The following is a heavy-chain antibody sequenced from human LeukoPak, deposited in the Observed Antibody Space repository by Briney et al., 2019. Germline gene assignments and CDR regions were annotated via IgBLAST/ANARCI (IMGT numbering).Heavy chain of an antibody. CDR1: GGSISSGSYY. CDR2: IYTSGST. CDR3: ARAHNWGTLAGAFDI. J-gene: IGHJ3*02. D-gene: IGHD3-16*01. V-gene: IGHV4-61*02. Sequence: PSQTLSLTCTVSGGSISSGSYYWSWIRQPAGKGLEWIGRIYTSGSTNYNPSLKSRVTISVDTSKNQFSLMLSSVTAADTAVYYCARAHNWGTLAGAFDIWGQGTMVTVSS.